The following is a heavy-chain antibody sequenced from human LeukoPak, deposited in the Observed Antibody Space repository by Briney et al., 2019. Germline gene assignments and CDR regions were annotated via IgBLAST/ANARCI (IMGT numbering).Heavy chain of an antibody. D-gene: IGHD6-13*01. CDR3: ARGPFVLIAAAANDAFGV. CDR2: ISSSGSSV. Sequence: GGSLRLSCAASGFTFSSYEMNWVRQAPGQGLEWVSYISSSGSSVYYADSVRGRFTISRDNAKNSLYLQMNSLRAEDTAVYYCARGPFVLIAAAANDAFGVWGQGTVVTVSS. V-gene: IGHV3-48*03. CDR1: GFTFSSYE. J-gene: IGHJ3*01.